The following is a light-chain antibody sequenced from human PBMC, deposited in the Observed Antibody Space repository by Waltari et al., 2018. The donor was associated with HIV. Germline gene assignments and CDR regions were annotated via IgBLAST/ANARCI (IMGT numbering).Light chain of an antibody. V-gene: IGLV2-14*01. CDR2: QAD. CDR1: TTLIGGSNY. J-gene: IGLJ3*02. CDR3: ASYLNVGSSV. Sequence: QSALTQPASVAGSPGQSVTISCTGTTTLIGGSNYVSWYQHRPGEAPKLIIFQADRRHTGMFRRFSGSKSGNAASLTISGIQAGDESAFSSASYLNVGSSVYGGGTKLTVL.